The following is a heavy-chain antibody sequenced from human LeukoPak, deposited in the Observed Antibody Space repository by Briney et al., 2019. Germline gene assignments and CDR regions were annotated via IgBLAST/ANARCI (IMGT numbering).Heavy chain of an antibody. CDR2: IKRDGSGT. D-gene: IGHD2-8*01. CDR3: ARSNGFGMDV. J-gene: IGHJ6*02. V-gene: IGHV3-74*01. CDR1: GFTFSFNS. Sequence: GGSLRLSCAASGFTFSFNSMHGVRQSPGKGLVWVSRIKRDGSGTTYADSVKGRVTISRDNAKSTLYLQMNSLRAEDTAVYYCARSNGFGMDVWGQGTTVTVSS.